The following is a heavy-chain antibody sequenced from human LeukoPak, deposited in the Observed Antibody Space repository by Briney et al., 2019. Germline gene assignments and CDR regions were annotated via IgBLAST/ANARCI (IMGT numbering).Heavy chain of an antibody. J-gene: IGHJ4*02. V-gene: IGHV3-7*01. CDR3: ARNYHYYAPDY. Sequence: GGSLRLSCAASGFTFSSYWMSWVRQAPGKGVEWVANIKQDGSEKYYVDSVKGRFTISRDNAKNSLYLQMNSLRAEDTVVYYCARNYHYYAPDYWGQGTLVTVSS. CDR1: GFTFSSYW. D-gene: IGHD3-10*01. CDR2: IKQDGSEK.